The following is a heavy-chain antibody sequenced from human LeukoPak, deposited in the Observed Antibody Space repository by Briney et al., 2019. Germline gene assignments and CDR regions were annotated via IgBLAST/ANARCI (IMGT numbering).Heavy chain of an antibody. V-gene: IGHV4-59*01. J-gene: IGHJ1*01. CDR3: ARVEDGYCSGGSCYSGYFQH. CDR2: IYYSGST. D-gene: IGHD2-15*01. Sequence: SETLSLTCTVSGGSISSYYWSWIRQPPGKGLEWIGYIYYSGSTNYNPSLKSRVTISVDTSKNQFSLKLSSVTAADTAAYYCARVEDGYCSGGSCYSGYFQHWGQGTLVTVSS. CDR1: GGSISSYY.